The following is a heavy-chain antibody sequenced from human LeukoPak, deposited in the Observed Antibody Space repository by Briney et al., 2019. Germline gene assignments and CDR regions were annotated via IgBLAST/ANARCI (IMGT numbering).Heavy chain of an antibody. V-gene: IGHV3-23*01. CDR2: ISGSGSDT. CDR1: GFTFSRYA. Sequence: GGSLRLSCAASGFTFSRYAMNWVRQAPGKGLEWVSAISGSGSDTYYADSVKGRFTISRDNSKNTLYLQMNSLRAEDTAVYCCAKGGYSGYDFNYYYGMDVWGQGTTVTVSS. D-gene: IGHD5-12*01. J-gene: IGHJ6*02. CDR3: AKGGYSGYDFNYYYGMDV.